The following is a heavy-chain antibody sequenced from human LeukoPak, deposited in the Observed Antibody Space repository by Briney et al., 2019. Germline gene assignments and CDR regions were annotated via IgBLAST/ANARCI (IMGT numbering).Heavy chain of an antibody. CDR1: GYSISSGYY. CDR3: ARVGQLLYFFDP. V-gene: IGHV4-38-2*02. CDR2: IHHSGST. D-gene: IGHD2-2*02. J-gene: IGHJ5*02. Sequence: PSETLSLTCTVSGYSISSGYYWGWIRQPLGKGLEWIGSIHHSGSTYYNPSLKSRVTITVDTSKNQFSLKLSSVTAADTAVYYCARVGQLLYFFDPWGRGTLVTVSS.